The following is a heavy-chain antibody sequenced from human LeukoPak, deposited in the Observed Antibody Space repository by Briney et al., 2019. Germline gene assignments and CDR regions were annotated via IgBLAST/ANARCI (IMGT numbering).Heavy chain of an antibody. CDR1: GYTFTSYG. V-gene: IGHV1-18*01. D-gene: IGHD3-10*01. CDR2: ISAYNGNT. CDR3: ARVPQCGSGRGYYYYYYYMDV. J-gene: IGHJ6*03. Sequence: ASVKVSCKASGYTFTSYGISWVRQAPGQGLEWMGWISAYNGNTNYAQKLQGRVTMTTDTSTSTARIELRGQRTDGRAVYYCARVPQCGSGRGYYYYYYYMDVWGKGTTVTISS.